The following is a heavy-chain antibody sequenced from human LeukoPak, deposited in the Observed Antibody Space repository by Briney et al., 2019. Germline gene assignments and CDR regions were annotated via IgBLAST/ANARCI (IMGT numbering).Heavy chain of an antibody. V-gene: IGHV3-21*01. CDR1: GFTFSSYS. CDR3: ARSHRKTYYYDSSGYCYY. CDR2: ISSSSSYI. Sequence: GGSLRLSCAASGFTFSSYSMNWVRQAPGKGLEWVSSISSSSSYIYYADSVKGRFTISRDNAKNSLYLQMNSLGAEDTAVYYCARSHRKTYYYDSSGYCYYWGQGTLVTVSS. D-gene: IGHD3-22*01. J-gene: IGHJ4*02.